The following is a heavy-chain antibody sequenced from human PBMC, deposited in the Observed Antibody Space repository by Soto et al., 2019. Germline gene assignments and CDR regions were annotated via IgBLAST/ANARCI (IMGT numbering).Heavy chain of an antibody. CDR3: ARHMVNQWLVPMDV. Sequence: EVQLVQSGAEVKKPGESLKISCKGSGYLFRRYWIAWVRQMPGKGLEWMGIIYPGDSDTRYSPSFQGQVTISADKSITTAYLQWSSLKASDTAIYYCARHMVNQWLVPMDVWGQGTSVTVSS. V-gene: IGHV5-51*01. D-gene: IGHD6-19*01. CDR1: GYLFRRYW. J-gene: IGHJ6*02. CDR2: IYPGDSDT.